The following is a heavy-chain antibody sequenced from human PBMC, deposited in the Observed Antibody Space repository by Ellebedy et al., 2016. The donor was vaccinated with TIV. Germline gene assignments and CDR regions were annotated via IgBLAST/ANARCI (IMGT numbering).Heavy chain of an antibody. D-gene: IGHD4-17*01. CDR3: AKPARTDATDF. J-gene: IGHJ4*02. V-gene: IGHV3-30*18. CDR1: GFIFSGFG. Sequence: GESLKISXAGSGFIFSGFGMHWVRQAPGKGLEWVAVISYDGSNKFYADSVKGRFTISRDNSKNVIYLQMNGLRAEDTAIYYCAKPARTDATDFWGQGTLVTVSS. CDR2: ISYDGSNK.